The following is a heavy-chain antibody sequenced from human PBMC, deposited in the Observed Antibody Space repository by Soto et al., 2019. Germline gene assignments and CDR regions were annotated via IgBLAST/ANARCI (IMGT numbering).Heavy chain of an antibody. D-gene: IGHD5-18*01. J-gene: IGHJ4*02. CDR1: GDSVSSDNYY. CDR3: ARDIRGYSRAFDY. V-gene: IGHV4-61*01. CDR2: IYSSGRT. Sequence: GPENTSETLSLTCTVSGDSVSSDNYYWTWIRQPPGKGLEWIGYIYSSGRTTYNPPLKSRVTISVDTSRNRFSLKLTSVTAAATAVFYCARDIRGYSRAFDYWGQGTLVPVSS.